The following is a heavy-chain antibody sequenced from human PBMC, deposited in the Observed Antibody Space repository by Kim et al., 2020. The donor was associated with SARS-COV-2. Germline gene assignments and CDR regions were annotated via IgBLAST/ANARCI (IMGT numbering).Heavy chain of an antibody. J-gene: IGHJ4*02. CDR3: ARDLGVGWELHAYDY. CDR2: IIPIFGTA. Sequence: SVKVSCKASGGTFSSYAISWVRQAPGQGLEWMGGIIPIFGTANYAQKFQGRVTITADESTSTAYMELSSLRSEDTAVYYCARDLGVGWELHAYDYWGQGTLVTVSS. CDR1: GGTFSSYA. V-gene: IGHV1-69*13. D-gene: IGHD1-26*01.